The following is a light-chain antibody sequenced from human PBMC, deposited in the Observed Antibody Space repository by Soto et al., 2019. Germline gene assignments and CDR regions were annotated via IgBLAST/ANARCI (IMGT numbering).Light chain of an antibody. CDR2: GAS. J-gene: IGKJ1*01. Sequence: EIVFTQSPGTLSLSPGERATLSCRASQSVSTNYLAWYQRKPGQAPRLLIYGASSRATDIPNRFSGSGSGTDFTLTITRLKAEDFAVYYCQQYGSSPPTFGQGTKVEIK. V-gene: IGKV3-20*01. CDR1: QSVSTNY. CDR3: QQYGSSPPT.